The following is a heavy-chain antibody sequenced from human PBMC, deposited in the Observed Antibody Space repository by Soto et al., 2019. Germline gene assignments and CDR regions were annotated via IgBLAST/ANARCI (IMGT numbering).Heavy chain of an antibody. J-gene: IGHJ3*02. CDR1: TFSIFS. D-gene: IGHD6-19*01. Sequence: TFSIFSMSWVRQAPGKGLEWISYVNAAANDIYNTDSVRGRFTISRDNAKNSLYLQMNSLRDDDTAVYYCVRDRMWEQWLGPHDAFEIWGQGTMVTVSS. V-gene: IGHV3-48*02. CDR2: VNAAANDI. CDR3: VRDRMWEQWLGPHDAFEI.